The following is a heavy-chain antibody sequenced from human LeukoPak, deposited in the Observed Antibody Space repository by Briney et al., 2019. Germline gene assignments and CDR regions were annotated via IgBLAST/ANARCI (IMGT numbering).Heavy chain of an antibody. CDR1: GFTFSSYE. D-gene: IGHD4-11*01. CDR2: INSSGSTI. J-gene: IGHJ5*02. CDR3: ASQTTLFDP. Sequence: GGSLRLSCAASGFTFSSYEMNWVRQAPGKGLEWVSYINSSGSTIYYADSVKGRFTISRDNAKNSLYLQMNSLRAEDTAVYYCASQTTLFDPWGQGTLVTVSS. V-gene: IGHV3-48*03.